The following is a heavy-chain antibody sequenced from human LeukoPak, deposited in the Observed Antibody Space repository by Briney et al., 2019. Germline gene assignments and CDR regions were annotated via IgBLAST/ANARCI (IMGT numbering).Heavy chain of an antibody. CDR1: GGSFSGYY. D-gene: IGHD6-6*01. Sequence: SETVSLTCAVYGGSFSGYYWSWIRQPPGKGLEWIGEINHSGSTNYNPSLKSRVTISVDTSKNQFSLQLSSVPAADAALYYCARIAARLDYWGQGTLVTVSS. CDR3: ARIAARLDY. V-gene: IGHV4-34*01. J-gene: IGHJ4*02. CDR2: INHSGST.